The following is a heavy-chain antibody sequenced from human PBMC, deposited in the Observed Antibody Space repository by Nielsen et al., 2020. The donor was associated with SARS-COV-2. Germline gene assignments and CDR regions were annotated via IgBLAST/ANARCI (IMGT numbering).Heavy chain of an antibody. J-gene: IGHJ6*02. D-gene: IGHD4-17*01. V-gene: IGHV4-30-4*01. CDR3: ARDASPDYGDYPTYYGMDV. CDR2: IYYSGST. Sequence: WIRQPPGKGLEWIGYIYYSGSTYYNPSLKSRVTISVDTSKNQFSLKLSSVTAADTAVYYCARDASPDYGDYPTYYGMDVWGQGTTVTVFS.